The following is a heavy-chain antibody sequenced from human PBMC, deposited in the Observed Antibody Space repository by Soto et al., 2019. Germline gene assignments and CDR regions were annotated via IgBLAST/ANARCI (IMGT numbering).Heavy chain of an antibody. Sequence: QLQLQESGPGLVKPSETLSLTCTVSGGSISSSSYYWGWIRQPPGKGLEWIGSIYYSGSTYYNPSLKSRVTISVDTSKNQFSLKLSSVTAADTAVYYCARKDNYYYGMDVWGQGTTVTVSS. CDR3: ARKDNYYYGMDV. CDR2: IYYSGST. CDR1: GGSISSSSYY. V-gene: IGHV4-39*01. J-gene: IGHJ6*02.